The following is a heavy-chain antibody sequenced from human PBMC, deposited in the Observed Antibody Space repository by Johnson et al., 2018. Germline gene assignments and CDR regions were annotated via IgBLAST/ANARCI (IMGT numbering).Heavy chain of an antibody. J-gene: IGHJ4*02. CDR2: MSPNSGNT. Sequence: QVQLVQSGAEVKKVGASVKVSCKTSGYTFTRHDINWVLQASGQGLEWMGWMSPNSGNTGYAQNFQGRVTMTRDTSISTAYMELRSLKSEDTAMYYCARAGVYEVYGGYYFGFWGQGTLVTVSS. CDR1: GYTFTRHD. D-gene: IGHD2-8*01. CDR3: ARAGVYEVYGGYYFGF. V-gene: IGHV1-8*01.